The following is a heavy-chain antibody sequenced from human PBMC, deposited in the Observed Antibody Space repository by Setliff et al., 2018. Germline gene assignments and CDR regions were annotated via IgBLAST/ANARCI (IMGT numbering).Heavy chain of an antibody. CDR2: MLPLHGTR. CDR3: ARAPPALHGEYGYFDL. D-gene: IGHD4-17*01. V-gene: IGHV1-69*13. Sequence: ASVKVSCKASGGTFGLSAISWVRQAPGQGLEWVGGMLPLHGTRNHTPKLQGRVSITADESKTTVFMELSSLTSEDTAIYFCARAPPALHGEYGYFDLWGRGTQVTVSS. CDR1: GGTFGLSA. J-gene: IGHJ2*01.